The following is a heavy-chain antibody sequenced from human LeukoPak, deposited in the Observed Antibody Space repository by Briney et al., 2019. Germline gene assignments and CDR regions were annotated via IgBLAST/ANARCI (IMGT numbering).Heavy chain of an antibody. D-gene: IGHD5-12*01. CDR3: ARDLYSGYDSQDY. Sequence: KSGGSLRLSCAASGFTFSSYWMSWVRQAPGKGLEWVSSISSSSSYIYYADSVKGRFTISRDNAKNSLYLQMNSLRAEDTAVYYCARDLYSGYDSQDYWGQGTLVTVSS. J-gene: IGHJ4*02. V-gene: IGHV3-21*01. CDR1: GFTFSSYW. CDR2: ISSSSSYI.